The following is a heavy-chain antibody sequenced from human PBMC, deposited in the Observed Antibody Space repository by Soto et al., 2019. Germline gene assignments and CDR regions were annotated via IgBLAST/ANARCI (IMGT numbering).Heavy chain of an antibody. CDR1: GESISSGGYY. D-gene: IGHD6-6*01. Sequence: QVQLQESGPGLVKASQTLSLICSVSGESISSGGYYWSWIRHHPGKGLEWIGYIYDSESAYYNPYLKSRATISMETSKNHFAMKLSSVTAADTAVYYCARASSSSSAADYWGQGTLITVSS. J-gene: IGHJ4*02. V-gene: IGHV4-31*03. CDR3: ARASSSSSAADY. CDR2: IYDSESA.